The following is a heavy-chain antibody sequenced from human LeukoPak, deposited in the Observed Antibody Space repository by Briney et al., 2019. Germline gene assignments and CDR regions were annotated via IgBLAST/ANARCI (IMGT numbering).Heavy chain of an antibody. CDR1: GGSISSSSYY. J-gene: IGHJ4*02. CDR2: IYYSGST. D-gene: IGHD3-10*01. Sequence: SETLSLTCTVSGGSISSSSYYWGWIRQPPGKGLEWIGSIYYSGSTYYNPSLKSRVTISVDTSKNQFSLKLSSVTAADTAVYYCARHFYYYGSGSYWGPGFDYWGQGTLVTVSS. V-gene: IGHV4-39*01. CDR3: ARHFYYYGSGSYWGPGFDY.